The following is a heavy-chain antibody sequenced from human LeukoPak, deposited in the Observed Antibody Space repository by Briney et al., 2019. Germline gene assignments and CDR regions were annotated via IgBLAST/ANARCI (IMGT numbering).Heavy chain of an antibody. V-gene: IGHV1-69*04. CDR1: GGTFSSYA. CDR2: IIPILGIA. CDR3: ASAPTYSGSYVDY. D-gene: IGHD1-26*01. Sequence: SVKVSCKASGGTFSSYAISWVRQAPGQGFEWMGRIIPILGIANYAQKFQGRVTITADKSTSTAYMELSSLRSEDTAVYYCASAPTYSGSYVDYWGQGTLVTVSS. J-gene: IGHJ4*02.